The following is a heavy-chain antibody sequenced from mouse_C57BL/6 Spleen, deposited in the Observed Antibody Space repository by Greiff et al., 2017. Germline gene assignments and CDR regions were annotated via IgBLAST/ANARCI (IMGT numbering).Heavy chain of an antibody. V-gene: IGHV1-81*01. D-gene: IGHD2-2*01. CDR3: ARRGGYDDAMDY. J-gene: IGHJ4*01. CDR1: GYTFTSYG. CDR2: IYPRSGNT. Sequence: QVQLQQSGAELARPGASVKLSCKASGYTFTSYGISWVKQRTGQGLEWIGEIYPRSGNTYYTEKFKGKATLTANKSSSTAYMELRSLTSEDSAVYFCARRGGYDDAMDYWGQGTSVSVSS.